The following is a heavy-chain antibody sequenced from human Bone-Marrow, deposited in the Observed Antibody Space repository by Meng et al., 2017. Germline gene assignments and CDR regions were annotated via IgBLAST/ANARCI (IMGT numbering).Heavy chain of an antibody. CDR1: CGSISSIDW. CDR2: IYHGGDT. Sequence: QVQLKESGPGLVQPSGTLSRTCVVSCGSISSIDWWSWVRQPPGKGLEWIGEIYHGGDTNYNPSLKSRVTIAIDKSKNQFSLKLSSVTAADTAVYYCASWIYSCGWQWGQGALVTVSS. J-gene: IGHJ4*02. V-gene: IGHV4/OR15-8*02. D-gene: IGHD6-19*01. CDR3: ASWIYSCGWQ.